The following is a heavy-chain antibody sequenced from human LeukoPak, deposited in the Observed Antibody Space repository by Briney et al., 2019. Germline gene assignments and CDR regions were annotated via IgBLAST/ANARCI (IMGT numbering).Heavy chain of an antibody. CDR2: ISYDGSNK. Sequence: GRSLRLSCAASGFTFSSYGMHWVRQAPGKGPEWVAVISYDGSNKYYADSVKGRFTISRDNSKNTLYLQMNSLRAEDTAVYYCAKALHIYYYYGMDVWGQGTTVTVSS. V-gene: IGHV3-30*18. D-gene: IGHD2-21*01. CDR1: GFTFSSYG. CDR3: AKALHIYYYYGMDV. J-gene: IGHJ6*02.